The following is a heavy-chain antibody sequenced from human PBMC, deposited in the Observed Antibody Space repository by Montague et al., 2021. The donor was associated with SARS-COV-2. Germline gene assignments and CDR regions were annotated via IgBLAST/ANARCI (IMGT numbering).Heavy chain of an antibody. J-gene: IGHJ6*02. Sequence: TRSLTCTVSGGSISSGGYYWSWIRQHPGKGLEWIGYIYYSGSTYYNPSLKSRVTISVDTSKNQFSLKLSSVTAADTAVYYCARVGFDGGYDSVPLDVWGQGTTVTVSS. CDR2: IYYSGST. D-gene: IGHD5-12*01. CDR3: ARVGFDGGYDSVPLDV. V-gene: IGHV4-31*03. CDR1: GGSISSGGYY.